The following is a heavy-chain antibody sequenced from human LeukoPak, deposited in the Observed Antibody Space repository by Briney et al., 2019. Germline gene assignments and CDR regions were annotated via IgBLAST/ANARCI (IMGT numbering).Heavy chain of an antibody. J-gene: IGHJ4*02. D-gene: IGHD1-7*01. CDR3: ASVSRVAGTFSDFLF. CDR2: LLSRGLT. CDR1: GASMSIYY. V-gene: IGHV4-59*01. Sequence: PSEPRSLTCSVAGASMSIYYWSWIPQPPGEGLEWIGYLLSRGLTTYNPSLKSRVTISVNTSKNHFSLKLSSVTAADTAVYLCASVSRVAGTFSDFLFGGQGTLVSVSS.